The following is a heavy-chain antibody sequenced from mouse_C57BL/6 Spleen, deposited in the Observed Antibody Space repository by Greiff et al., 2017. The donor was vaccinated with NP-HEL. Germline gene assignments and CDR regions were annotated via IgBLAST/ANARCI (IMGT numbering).Heavy chain of an antibody. CDR1: GYTFTSYW. Sequence: QVQLQQPGAELVKPGASVKLSCKASGYTFTSYWMHWVKQRPGQGLEWIGMIHPNSGSTNYNEKFKSKATLTVDKSSSTAYMQLSSLTSEDSAVYYCARSNGYYSNVYAMDYWGQGTSVTVSS. V-gene: IGHV1-64*01. D-gene: IGHD2-3*01. CDR2: IHPNSGST. J-gene: IGHJ4*01. CDR3: ARSNGYYSNVYAMDY.